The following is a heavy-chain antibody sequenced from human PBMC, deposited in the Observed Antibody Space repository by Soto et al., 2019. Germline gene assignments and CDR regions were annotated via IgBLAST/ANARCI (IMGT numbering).Heavy chain of an antibody. CDR1: GGTFSSYA. D-gene: IGHD5-12*01. CDR3: ARDYYPPLHVSYSGYDRGSRFDYYYYGMDV. Sequence: QVQLVQSGAEVKKPGSSVKVSCKASGGTFSSYAISWVRQAPGQGLEWLGGIIPIFGTANYAQKFQGRVTINEDESTRTAYMELSSLRSEDTAVYYCARDYYPPLHVSYSGYDRGSRFDYYYYGMDVWGQGTTVTVSS. V-gene: IGHV1-69*12. CDR2: IIPIFGTA. J-gene: IGHJ6*02.